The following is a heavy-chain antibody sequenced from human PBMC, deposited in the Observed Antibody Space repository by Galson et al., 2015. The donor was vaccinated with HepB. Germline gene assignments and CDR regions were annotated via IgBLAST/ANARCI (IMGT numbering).Heavy chain of an antibody. CDR2: ISSDGSIK. CDR3: AKDKHYGDYDGNFDY. V-gene: IGHV3-30-3*01. J-gene: IGHJ4*02. Sequence: SLRLSCAASGFSFRNYGLHWVRQAPGKGLEWVAVISSDGSIKYYADSVKGRFTISRDNSKNSLYLQMNSLRIEDTAVYYCAKDKHYGDYDGNFDYWGQGTLVTVSS. D-gene: IGHD4-17*01. CDR1: GFSFRNYG.